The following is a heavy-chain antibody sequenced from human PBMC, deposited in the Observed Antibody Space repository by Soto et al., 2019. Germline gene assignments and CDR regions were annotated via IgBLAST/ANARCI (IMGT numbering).Heavy chain of an antibody. V-gene: IGHV3-23*01. CDR1: ASTFQSYA. J-gene: IGHJ6*02. CDR3: FACSALGAPTGLFADCCYGLDV. Sequence: GGSLRLSGVASASTFQSYAMTWVRQAPGKGLEWVASVNGGGVVTKYADSVKGRFTMSRDKPKNSVNLRLERLRAEDTGFYYCFACSALGAPTGLFADCCYGLDVFGQGTTVTFSS. D-gene: IGHD3-10*02. CDR2: VNGGGVVT.